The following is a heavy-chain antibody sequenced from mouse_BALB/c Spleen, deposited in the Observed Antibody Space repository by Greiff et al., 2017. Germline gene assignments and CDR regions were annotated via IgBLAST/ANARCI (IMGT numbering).Heavy chain of an antibody. J-gene: IGHJ3*01. V-gene: IGHV5-17*02. Sequence: VQLKESGGGLVQPGGSRKLSCAASGFTFSSFGMHWVRQAPEKGLEWVAYISSGSSTIYYADTVKGRFTISRDNPKNTLFLQMTSLRSEDTAMYYCARRDGYYSWFAYWGQGTLVTVSA. CDR1: GFTFSSFG. D-gene: IGHD2-3*01. CDR3: ARRDGYYSWFAY. CDR2: ISSGSSTI.